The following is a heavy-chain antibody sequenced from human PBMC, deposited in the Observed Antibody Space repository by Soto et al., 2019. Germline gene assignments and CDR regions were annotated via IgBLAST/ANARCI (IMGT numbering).Heavy chain of an antibody. J-gene: IGHJ3*02. CDR1: GFTFSSYG. V-gene: IGHV3-33*01. CDR2: IWYDGSNK. CDR3: ARGGYGDHISDAFYI. Sequence: QVQLVESGGGVVQPGRSLRLSCAASGFTFSSYGMHWVRQAPGKGLEWVAVIWYDGSNKYYADSVKGRLTISRDNSTITVYMQMISLRAEDTAAYYCARGGYGDHISDAFYIWGQGTRVSFSS. D-gene: IGHD5-18*01.